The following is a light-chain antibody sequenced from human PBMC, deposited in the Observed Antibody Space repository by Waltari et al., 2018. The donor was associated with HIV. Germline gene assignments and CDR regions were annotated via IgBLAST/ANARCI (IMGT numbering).Light chain of an antibody. V-gene: IGKV3-15*01. J-gene: IGKJ1*01. CDR1: QSVSSN. CDR3: QQKNNWPPWT. Sequence: EVVMTQSPANLSVSPGERVTLSCRASQSVSSNLAWYQQTPGQVPRPLIYDASTRASGVPDRFSGSGSGTDFTLTITSLQSEDFAGYYCQQKNNWPPWTFGQGTRVQIK. CDR2: DAS.